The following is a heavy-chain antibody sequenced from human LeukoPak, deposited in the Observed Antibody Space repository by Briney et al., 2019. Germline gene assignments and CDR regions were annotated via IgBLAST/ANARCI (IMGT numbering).Heavy chain of an antibody. D-gene: IGHD5-18*01. Sequence: SETLSLTCAVYGGSFSGYYWSWIRQPPGKGLEWIGEINHSGSTNYNPSLKSRVTISVDTSKNQFSLKLTSVTAADAAVDYCARYVLETAMVGNNWFDPWGQGTLVTVSS. CDR2: INHSGST. CDR1: GGSFSGYY. V-gene: IGHV4-34*01. J-gene: IGHJ5*02. CDR3: ARYVLETAMVGNNWFDP.